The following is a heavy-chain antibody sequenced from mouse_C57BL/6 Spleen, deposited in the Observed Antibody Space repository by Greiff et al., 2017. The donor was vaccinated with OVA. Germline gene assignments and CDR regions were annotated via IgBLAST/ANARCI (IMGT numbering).Heavy chain of an antibody. Sequence: QVQLKQPGAELVKPGASVKVSCKASGYTFTSYWMHWVKQRPGQGLEWIGRIHPSDSDTNYNQKFKGKATLTVDKSSSTAYMQRSSLTSEDSAVYYCALGGSNYPYYFGYWGKGTTLTVAS. CDR2: IHPSDSDT. J-gene: IGHJ2*01. CDR3: ALGGSNYPYYFGY. D-gene: IGHD2-5*01. V-gene: IGHV1-74*01. CDR1: GYTFTSYW.